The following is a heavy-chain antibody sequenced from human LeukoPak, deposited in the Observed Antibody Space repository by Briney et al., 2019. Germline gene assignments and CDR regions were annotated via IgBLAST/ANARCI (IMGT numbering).Heavy chain of an antibody. Sequence: KASGTLSLTCAVSGGSISSSKWWSWVRQPPGTGLEWIGEIYHSGSTNYNPSLKSRVTISVDKSKNHFSLKLNSVTAADTAVYYCASLASPGYYYYGMDVWGQGTTVTVSS. CDR2: IYHSGST. CDR1: GGSISSSKW. J-gene: IGHJ6*02. D-gene: IGHD3-10*01. V-gene: IGHV4-4*02. CDR3: ASLASPGYYYYGMDV.